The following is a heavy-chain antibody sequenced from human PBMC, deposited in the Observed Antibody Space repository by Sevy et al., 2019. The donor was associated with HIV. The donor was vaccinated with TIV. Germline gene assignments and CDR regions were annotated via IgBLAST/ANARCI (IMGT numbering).Heavy chain of an antibody. CDR1: GGTFSSYA. V-gene: IGHV1-69*06. J-gene: IGHJ3*02. Sequence: ASVKVSCKASGGTFSSYAISWVRQAPGQGLEWMGGIIPIFGTANYAQKFQGRVTITADKSTSTAYMELSSLGSEDTAVYYCARAGEMATTTSDAFDIWGQGTMVTVSS. D-gene: IGHD1-1*01. CDR3: ARAGEMATTTSDAFDI. CDR2: IIPIFGTA.